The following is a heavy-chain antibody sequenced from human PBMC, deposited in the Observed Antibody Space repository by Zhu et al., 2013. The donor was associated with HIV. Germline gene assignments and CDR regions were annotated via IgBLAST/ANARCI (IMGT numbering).Heavy chain of an antibody. Sequence: EVQLLESGGGLVQPGGSLRLSCAASGFTFSSYAMSWVRQAPGKGLEWVSAISGSGGSTYYADSVKGRFTISRDNSKNTLYLQMNSLRAEDTAVYYCATNKPRLAARDRYYFDYWGQGTLVTVSS. CDR1: GFTFSSYA. J-gene: IGHJ4*02. D-gene: IGHD6-6*01. CDR3: ATNKPRLAARDRYYFDY. CDR2: ISGSGGST. V-gene: IGHV3-23*01.